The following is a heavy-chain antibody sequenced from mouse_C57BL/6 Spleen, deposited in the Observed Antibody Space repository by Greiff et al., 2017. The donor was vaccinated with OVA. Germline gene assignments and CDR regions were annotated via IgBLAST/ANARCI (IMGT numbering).Heavy chain of an antibody. J-gene: IGHJ3*01. CDR3: ARDDGYYAGFAY. V-gene: IGHV3-6*01. CDR1: GYSITSGYY. Sequence: ESGPRLVNPSQSLSLTCSVTGYSITSGYYWNWIRQFPGNKLEWMGYISYDGSNNYNPSLKNRISITRDTSKNQFFLKLNSVTTEDTATYYCARDDGYYAGFAYWGQGTLVTVSA. D-gene: IGHD2-3*01. CDR2: ISYDGSN.